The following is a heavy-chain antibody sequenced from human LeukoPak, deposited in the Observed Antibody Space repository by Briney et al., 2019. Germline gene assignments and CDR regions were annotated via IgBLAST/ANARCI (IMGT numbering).Heavy chain of an antibody. V-gene: IGHV3-30*14. CDR2: ISYDGNNK. CDR1: GFTFSTYA. CDR3: ARAPSNNWYRFDP. J-gene: IGHJ5*02. D-gene: IGHD6-13*01. Sequence: GGSLRLSCAASGFTFSTYAMHWVRQAPGKGLEWVAVISYDGNNKYYADSGRGRFTISRDNSKNTLYLQMNSLRIDDTAVYYCARAPSNNWYRFDPWGQGTLVTVSS.